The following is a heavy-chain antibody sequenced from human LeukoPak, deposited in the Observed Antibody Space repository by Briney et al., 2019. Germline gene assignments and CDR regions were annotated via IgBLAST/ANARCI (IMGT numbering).Heavy chain of an antibody. V-gene: IGHV4-39*07. D-gene: IGHD2-21*02. Sequence: SETLSLTCTVSGGSISSSSYYWGWIRQPPGKGLEWIGSIYYSGSTYYNPSLKSRVTISVDTSKNQFSLKLSSVTAADTAVYYCARVRYCGGDCYSPIDYWGQGTLVTVSS. CDR1: GGSISSSSYY. CDR3: ARVRYCGGDCYSPIDY. CDR2: IYYSGST. J-gene: IGHJ4*02.